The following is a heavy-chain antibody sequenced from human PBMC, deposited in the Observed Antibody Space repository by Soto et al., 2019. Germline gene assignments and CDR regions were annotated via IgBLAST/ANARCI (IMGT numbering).Heavy chain of an antibody. CDR2: INAGNGNT. V-gene: IGHV1-3*01. D-gene: IGHD3-22*01. CDR1: GYTFTKYN. CDR3: ARSQDSSGYWNSCFDP. J-gene: IGHJ5*02. Sequence: QVQLLQSGAEVREPGASVRVSCTTSGYTFTKYNIHWLRQAPGQSLEWMGWINAGNGNTRYSQRFQGRVTMTADTSASVAHMAMASLTTEDTAVYYCARSQDSSGYWNSCFDPWGQGTLVTVSS.